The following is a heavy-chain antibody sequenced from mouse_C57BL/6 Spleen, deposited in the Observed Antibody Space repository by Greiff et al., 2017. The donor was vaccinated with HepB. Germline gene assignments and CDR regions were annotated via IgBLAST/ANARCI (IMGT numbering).Heavy chain of an antibody. Sequence: ESGAELARPGASVKLSCKASGYTFTSYGISWVKQRTGQGLEWIGEIYPRSGNTYYNEKFKGKATLTADKSSSTAYMELRSLTSEDSAVYFCARGGYDGYYPTDFDYWGQGTTLTVSS. CDR1: GYTFTSYG. CDR2: IYPRSGNT. J-gene: IGHJ2*01. D-gene: IGHD2-3*01. V-gene: IGHV1-81*01. CDR3: ARGGYDGYYPTDFDY.